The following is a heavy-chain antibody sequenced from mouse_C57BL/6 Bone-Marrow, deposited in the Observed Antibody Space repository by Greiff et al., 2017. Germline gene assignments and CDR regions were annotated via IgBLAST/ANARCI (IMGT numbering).Heavy chain of an antibody. D-gene: IGHD6-1*01. CDR1: GFTFSDYY. CDR3: ARVCLYAMDY. V-gene: IGHV5-12*01. Sequence: EVNVVESGGGLVQPGGSLKLSCAASGFTFSDYYMYWVRQTPEKRLEWVAYISNGGGSTYYPDTVKGRFTISRDNAKNTLYLQMSRLKSEDTAMYYCARVCLYAMDYWGQGTSVTVSS. J-gene: IGHJ4*01. CDR2: ISNGGGST.